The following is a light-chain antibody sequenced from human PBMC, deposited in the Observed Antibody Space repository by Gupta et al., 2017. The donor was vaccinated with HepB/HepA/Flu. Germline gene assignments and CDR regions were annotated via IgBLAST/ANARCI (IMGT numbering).Light chain of an antibody. CDR1: QSVSSY. CDR3: QQRRNWPIT. V-gene: IGKV3-11*01. CDR2: DAS. Sequence: EIVLTQSPATLSLSPGEGATLSCRASQSVSSYLAWYQQKPGQAPRLLIYDASNRATGIPARFSGSGSGTDFTLTISSLEPEDFVVYYCQQRRNWPITFGQGTRLEIK. J-gene: IGKJ5*01.